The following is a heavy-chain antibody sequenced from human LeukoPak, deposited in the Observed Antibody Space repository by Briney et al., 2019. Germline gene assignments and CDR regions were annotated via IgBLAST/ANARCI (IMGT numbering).Heavy chain of an antibody. CDR1: GFTFSSYA. CDR2: ISGSGGST. CDR3: AKDLFGYCSSTSCRSDAFDI. Sequence: GGSLRLSCAASGFTFSSYAMSWVRQAPGKGLEWVSAISGSGGSTYYADSVKGRFTISRDNSKNTLYLQMNSLRAEDTAVYCCAKDLFGYCSSTSCRSDAFDIWGQGTMVTVSS. D-gene: IGHD2-2*01. V-gene: IGHV3-23*01. J-gene: IGHJ3*02.